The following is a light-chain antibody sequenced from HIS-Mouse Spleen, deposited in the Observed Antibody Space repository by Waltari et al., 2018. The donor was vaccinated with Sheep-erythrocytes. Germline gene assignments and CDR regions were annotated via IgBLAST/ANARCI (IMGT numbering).Light chain of an antibody. CDR2: QDS. V-gene: IGLV3-1*01. CDR3: QAWDSSTVV. CDR1: KLGDKY. Sequence: SYELTQPPSVSVSPGQTASITCSGDKLGDKYACWYQQKPGHSPVLVISQDSKRPPGIPGRFSGSNSGNTATLTISGTQAMDEADYYCQAWDSSTVVFGGGTKLTVL. J-gene: IGLJ2*01.